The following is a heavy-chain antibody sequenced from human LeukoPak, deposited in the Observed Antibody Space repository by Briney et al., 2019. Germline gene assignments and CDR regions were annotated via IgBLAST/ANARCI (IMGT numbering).Heavy chain of an antibody. D-gene: IGHD2-15*01. Sequence: GGSLRLSCAASGFTFSSYAMSWVRQAPGKGLEWVANIKPDGSEKYYVDSVKGRFTISRDNAENSLYLQMNCLRAEDTAVYYCARDGGSGNPGADYWGQGTLVTVSS. CDR1: GFTFSSYA. J-gene: IGHJ4*02. CDR3: ARDGGSGNPGADY. CDR2: IKPDGSEK. V-gene: IGHV3-7*01.